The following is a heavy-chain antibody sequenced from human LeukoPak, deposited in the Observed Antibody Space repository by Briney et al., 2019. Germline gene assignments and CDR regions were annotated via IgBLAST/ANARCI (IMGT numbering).Heavy chain of an antibody. CDR1: GFTFSSYS. D-gene: IGHD6-19*01. V-gene: IGHV3-21*01. Sequence: TSGGSLRLSCAASGFTFSSYSMNWVRQAPGKGLEWVSSISSSSSYIYYADSVKGRFTISRDNAKNSLYLQMNSLRAEDTAVYYCAKEGQSSGWYYFDYWGQGTLVTVSS. J-gene: IGHJ4*02. CDR3: AKEGQSSGWYYFDY. CDR2: ISSSSSYI.